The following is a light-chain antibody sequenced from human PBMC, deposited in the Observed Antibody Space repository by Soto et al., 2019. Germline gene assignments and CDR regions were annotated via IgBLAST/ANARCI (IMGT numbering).Light chain of an antibody. CDR3: QQYNSYSWT. CDR1: QSISSW. J-gene: IGKJ1*01. V-gene: IGKV1-5*01. Sequence: DIQMTQSPSTLSASVGDRVTITCRASQSISSWLAWYQQKPGKAPKLLIYDASSLESGVPSRFSSSGPRTEFTLTISSLQPDDFATYYCQQYNSYSWTFGQGTKVDIK. CDR2: DAS.